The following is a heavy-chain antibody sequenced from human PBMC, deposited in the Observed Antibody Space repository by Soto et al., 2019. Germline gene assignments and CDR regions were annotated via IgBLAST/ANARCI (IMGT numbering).Heavy chain of an antibody. CDR1: RFNSRCYW. J-gene: IGHJ4*01. CDR3: GRDSGYGSGNSVNHYLDY. CDR2: IKLDGCEW. Sequence: GRCLRRSRAPCRFNSRCYWMRWLRQGAGKGREWLATIKLDGCEWKNVDSAKGRFTVSRDNAKNSVYLKMDSLRSEDTTVYYCGRDSGYGSGNSVNHYLDYWGHGTLVTVSS. D-gene: IGHD3-10*01. V-gene: IGHV3-7*01.